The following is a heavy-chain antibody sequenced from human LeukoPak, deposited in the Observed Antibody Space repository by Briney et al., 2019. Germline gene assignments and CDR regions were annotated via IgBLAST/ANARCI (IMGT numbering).Heavy chain of an antibody. J-gene: IGHJ6*03. CDR2: ISSSSSTI. CDR3: ARDYPRFPPGVVVTARAYYYMDV. Sequence: GGSLRLSCAASGFTFSSYSMNWVRQAPGKGLEWVSYISSSSSTIYYADSVKGRFTISRDNAKNSLYLQMNSLRAEDTAVYYCARDYPRFPPGVVVTARAYYYMDVWGKGTTVAVSS. D-gene: IGHD2-21*02. CDR1: GFTFSSYS. V-gene: IGHV3-48*04.